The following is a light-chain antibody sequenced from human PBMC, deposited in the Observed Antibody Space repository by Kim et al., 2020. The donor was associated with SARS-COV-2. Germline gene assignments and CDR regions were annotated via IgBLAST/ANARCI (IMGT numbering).Light chain of an antibody. CDR1: NIGSKS. V-gene: IGLV3-21*04. J-gene: IGLJ2*01. CDR3: QVWDSSSYQVV. CDR2: YDT. Sequence: APCKTARITCGGNNIGSKSVHWCQQKPGQAPVLVIFYDTDRPSGIPERFSGSNSGNTATLTISRVEAGDEADYYCQVWDSSSYQVVFGGGTQLTVL.